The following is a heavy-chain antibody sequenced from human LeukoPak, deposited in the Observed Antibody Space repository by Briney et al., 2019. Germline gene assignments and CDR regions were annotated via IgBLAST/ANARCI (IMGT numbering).Heavy chain of an antibody. CDR3: ARSVYGSGSSYFDY. V-gene: IGHV1-69*04. CDR1: GGTFISYA. CDR2: IIPIFGIA. J-gene: IGHJ4*02. D-gene: IGHD3-10*01. Sequence: SVNVSCKASGGTFISYAIIWVRQSPGQGLEWMGRIIPIFGIANYAQKFQGRVTITADKSTSTAYMELSSLRSEDTAVYYCARSVYGSGSSYFDYWGQGTLVTVSS.